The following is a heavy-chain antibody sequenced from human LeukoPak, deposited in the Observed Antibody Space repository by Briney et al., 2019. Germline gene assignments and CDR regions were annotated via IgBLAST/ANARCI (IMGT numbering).Heavy chain of an antibody. CDR1: GFTFNNYG. CDR3: AKDSGYVLDV. Sequence: GGSLRLSCAASGFTFNNYGMHWVRQAPGKGLEWVAFIRYNGNNQYYADSVKGRFTISRDNSKNTLYLQMNSLRAEDTAVYYCAKDSGYVLDVWGKGTTVTVSS. D-gene: IGHD5-12*01. CDR2: IRYNGNNQ. J-gene: IGHJ6*04. V-gene: IGHV3-30*02.